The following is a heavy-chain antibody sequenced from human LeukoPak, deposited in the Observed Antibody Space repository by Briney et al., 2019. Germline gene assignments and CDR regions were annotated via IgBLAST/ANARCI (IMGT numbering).Heavy chain of an antibody. D-gene: IGHD6-19*01. CDR3: AMAVAGKRHAFDY. J-gene: IGHJ4*02. CDR2: ISGSGGST. Sequence: PGGSLRLSCAATGFTFSSYAMSWVRQAPGKGLEWVSAISGSGGSTYYADSVKGRFTISRDNSKNTLYLQMNSLRAEDTAVYYCAMAVAGKRHAFDYWGQGTLVTVSS. V-gene: IGHV3-23*01. CDR1: GFTFSSYA.